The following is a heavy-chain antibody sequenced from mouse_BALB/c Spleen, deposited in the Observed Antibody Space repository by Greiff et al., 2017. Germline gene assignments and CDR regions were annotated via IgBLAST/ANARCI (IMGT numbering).Heavy chain of an antibody. Sequence: EVQRVESGGGLVQPGGSLRLSCATSGFTFTDYYMSWVRQPPGKALEWLGFIRNKANGYTTEYSASVKGRFTISRDNSQSILYLQMNTLRAEDSATYYCARDPHYYGGGYYAMDYWGQGTSVTVSS. D-gene: IGHD1-2*01. V-gene: IGHV7-3*02. CDR1: GFTFTDYY. CDR2: IRNKANGYTT. J-gene: IGHJ4*01. CDR3: ARDPHYYGGGYYAMDY.